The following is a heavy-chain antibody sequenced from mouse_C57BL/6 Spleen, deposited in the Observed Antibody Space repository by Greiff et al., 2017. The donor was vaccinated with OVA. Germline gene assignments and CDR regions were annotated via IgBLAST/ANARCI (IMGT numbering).Heavy chain of an antibody. Sequence: EVQLVESGGGLVQPGGSLSLSCAASGFTFTDYYMSWVRQPPGKALEWLGFIRNKANGYTTEYSASVKGRFTISRDNSQSILYLQMNALRAEDSATYYCARDYGSSLWFAYWGQGTLVTVSA. CDR1: GFTFTDYY. CDR3: ARDYGSSLWFAY. V-gene: IGHV7-3*01. CDR2: IRNKANGYTT. J-gene: IGHJ3*01. D-gene: IGHD1-1*01.